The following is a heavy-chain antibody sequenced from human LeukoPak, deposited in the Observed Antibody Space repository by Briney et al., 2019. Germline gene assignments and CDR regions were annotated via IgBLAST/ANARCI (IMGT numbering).Heavy chain of an antibody. D-gene: IGHD3-22*01. Sequence: GGSLRLSCAASGFTFSSYAMSWVRQAPGKGLEWVANIKQDGSEKYYVDSVKGRFTISRDNAKNSLYLQMNSLRAEDTAVYYCAREEDSSGYYQDYYYYGMDVWGQGTTVTVSS. J-gene: IGHJ6*02. CDR3: AREEDSSGYYQDYYYYGMDV. V-gene: IGHV3-7*01. CDR2: IKQDGSEK. CDR1: GFTFSSYA.